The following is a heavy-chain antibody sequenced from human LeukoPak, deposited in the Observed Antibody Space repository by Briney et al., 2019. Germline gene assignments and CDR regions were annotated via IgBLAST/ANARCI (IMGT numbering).Heavy chain of an antibody. J-gene: IGHJ4*02. CDR2: IYYSGST. CDR1: GGSISSYY. Sequence: SETLSLTCTVSGGSISSYYWSWIRQPPGKGLEWIGYIYYSGSTYYNPSLKSRVTISVDTSKNQFSLKLSSVTAADTAVYYCARDRGRSSWYPALGYWGQGTLVTVSS. D-gene: IGHD6-13*01. V-gene: IGHV4-59*12. CDR3: ARDRGRSSWYPALGY.